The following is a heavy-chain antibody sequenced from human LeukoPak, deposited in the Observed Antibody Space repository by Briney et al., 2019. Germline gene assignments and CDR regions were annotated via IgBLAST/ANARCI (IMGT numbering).Heavy chain of an antibody. D-gene: IGHD3-9*01. J-gene: IGHJ4*02. Sequence: PGRSLRLSCSASGFTFSSYAMHWVRQAPGKGLEWVAVISYDGSNKYYADSVKGRFTTSRDNSKNTLYLQMNSLRAEDTAVYYCARETSPDFDWLSVYFDYWGQGTLVTVSS. CDR2: ISYDGSNK. CDR1: GFTFSSYA. CDR3: ARETSPDFDWLSVYFDY. V-gene: IGHV3-30-3*01.